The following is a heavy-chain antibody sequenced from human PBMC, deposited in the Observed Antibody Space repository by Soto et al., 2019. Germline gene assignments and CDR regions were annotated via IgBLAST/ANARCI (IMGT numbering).Heavy chain of an antibody. CDR1: GGSISSYY. V-gene: IGHV4-59*01. CDR3: ARGPYYYDSSGYYYDY. J-gene: IGHJ4*02. Sequence: PSETLSLTCTVSGGSISSYYCSWIRQPPWKGLEWIGYIYYSGITNYNPSLKSRVTISVDTSKNQFSLKLSSVTAADTAVYYCARGPYYYDSSGYYYDYWGQGTLVTVSS. D-gene: IGHD3-22*01. CDR2: IYYSGIT.